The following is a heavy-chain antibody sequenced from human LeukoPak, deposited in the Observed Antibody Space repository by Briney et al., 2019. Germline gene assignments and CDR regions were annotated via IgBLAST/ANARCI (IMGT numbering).Heavy chain of an antibody. CDR2: LGSDETYT. Sequence: GSLRLSCAASGFTFSISWMHWVRQAPGKGLEWVSRLGSDETYTSYADSVKGRFSVSRDTGKNTLFLQMNSLRVEDTATYYCARDTYNFCGDCSPIFANWGQGTQVTVSS. V-gene: IGHV3-74*01. CDR1: GFTFSISW. CDR3: ARDTYNFCGDCSPIFAN. J-gene: IGHJ4*02. D-gene: IGHD2-21*02.